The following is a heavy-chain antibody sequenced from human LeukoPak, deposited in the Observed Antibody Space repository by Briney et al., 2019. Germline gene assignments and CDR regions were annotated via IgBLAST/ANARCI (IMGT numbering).Heavy chain of an antibody. J-gene: IGHJ4*02. CDR1: GFTFSSYW. V-gene: IGHV3-74*01. Sequence: GGSLRLSCVASGFTFSSYWMHWDRQVPGKGLVWVSRINSDGSDTTYADSVKGRFTISRGNAKNTLYLQINSLRAEDTAVYYCARDFRRYFDYWGQGTLVTVSS. CDR3: ARDFRRYFDY. CDR2: INSDGSDT.